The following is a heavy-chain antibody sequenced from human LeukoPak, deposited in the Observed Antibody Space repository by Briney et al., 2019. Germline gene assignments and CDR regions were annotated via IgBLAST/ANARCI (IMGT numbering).Heavy chain of an antibody. J-gene: IGHJ2*01. CDR2: INHSGST. D-gene: IGHD2-15*01. CDR1: VGSFSGYY. V-gene: IGHV4-34*01. Sequence: KPSETLSLTCAVYVGSFSGYYWTWIRQSPGKGLEWIGEINHSGSTNYNPSLKSRVSISVVTSKNQFSLKVTSVTAADTAVYYCARQREGYFDLWGRGTRVIVSS. CDR3: ARQREGYFDL.